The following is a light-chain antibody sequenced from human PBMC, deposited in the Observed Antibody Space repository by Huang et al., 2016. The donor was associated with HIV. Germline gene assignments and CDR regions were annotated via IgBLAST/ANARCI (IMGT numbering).Light chain of an antibody. CDR2: GAS. CDR1: QSLSSRY. V-gene: IGKV3-20*01. J-gene: IGKJ2*01. CDR3: QQYGTSPYT. Sequence: EVVLTQSPDTLSSSPGERVTVSCRASQSLSSRYIAWDQPRPGQAPRLLIYGASTRATDIPDRFSGSGSGTDFTLTINGLEPADFAMYYCQQYGTSPYTFGQGTNLEI.